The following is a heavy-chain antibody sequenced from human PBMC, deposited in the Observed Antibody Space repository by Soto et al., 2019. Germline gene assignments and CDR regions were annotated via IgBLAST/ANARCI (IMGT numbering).Heavy chain of an antibody. V-gene: IGHV4-39*01. D-gene: IGHD2-2*01. J-gene: IGHJ6*02. Sequence: SETLSLTCTVSGGSISSSSYYWGWIRQPPGKGLEWIGSIYYSGSTYYNPSLKSRVTISVDTSKNQFSLKLSSVTAADTAVYYCPIGYCSSTSCYVYYYYGMDVWGQGTTVT. CDR3: PIGYCSSTSCYVYYYYGMDV. CDR1: GGSISSSSYY. CDR2: IYYSGST.